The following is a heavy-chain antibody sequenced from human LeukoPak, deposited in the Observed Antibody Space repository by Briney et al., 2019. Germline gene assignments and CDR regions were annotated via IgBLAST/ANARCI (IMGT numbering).Heavy chain of an antibody. CDR2: IYYSGSA. V-gene: IGHV4-59*08. J-gene: IGHJ4*02. CDR3: ASLTGKFDY. D-gene: IGHD2-8*02. CDR1: GGSISSYY. Sequence: SETLSLTCTVSGGSISSYYWSWIRQPPGEGLEWIGYIYYSGSANYNPSLKSRVTISVDTSKNQFSLKLSSVTAADTAVYYCASLTGKFDYWGQGTLVTVSS.